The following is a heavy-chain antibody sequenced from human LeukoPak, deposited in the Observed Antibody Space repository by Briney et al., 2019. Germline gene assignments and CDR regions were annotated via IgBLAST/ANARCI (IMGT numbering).Heavy chain of an antibody. CDR1: GGSFSGYY. CDR2: INHSGST. V-gene: IGHV4-34*01. J-gene: IGHJ4*02. D-gene: IGHD3-10*01. Sequence: KPSETLSLTCAVYGGSFSGYYWSWIRQPPGKGLEWIGEINHSGSTNYNPSLKSRVTISVDTSKNQFSLKLSSVTAADTAVYYCARVGSTMARDYFDYWGQGTLVSVSS. CDR3: ARVGSTMARDYFDY.